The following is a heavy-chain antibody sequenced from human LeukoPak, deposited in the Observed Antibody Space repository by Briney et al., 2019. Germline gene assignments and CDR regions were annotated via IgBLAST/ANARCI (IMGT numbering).Heavy chain of an antibody. V-gene: IGHV3-30-3*01. D-gene: IGHD2-2*02. CDR3: ATDGGRSRQLLYEGFFDF. CDR1: GFIFSNYA. J-gene: IGHJ4*02. CDR2: ISYAGSSK. Sequence: PGRSLRLSCAASGFIFSNYAMHWVRQAPGKGLEWVAVISYAGSSKFYEDSVKGRFTISRDNSKNTVYLQMNNLKTDDTAVYYCATDGGRSRQLLYEGFFDFWGQGTVVTVSS.